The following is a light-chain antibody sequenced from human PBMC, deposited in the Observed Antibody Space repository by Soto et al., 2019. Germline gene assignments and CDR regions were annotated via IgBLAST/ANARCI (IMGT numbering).Light chain of an antibody. CDR1: QSVSSY. V-gene: IGKV3-20*01. J-gene: IGKJ1*01. CDR3: QQYGSSGT. CDR2: GAS. Sequence: EIVLTQSPATLSLSPVETATLSCRASQSVSSYLAWYQQKPGQAPRLLISGASSRATGIPDRFSGSGSGTDFTLTISRLEPEDFAVYYCQQYGSSGTFGQGTKVDIK.